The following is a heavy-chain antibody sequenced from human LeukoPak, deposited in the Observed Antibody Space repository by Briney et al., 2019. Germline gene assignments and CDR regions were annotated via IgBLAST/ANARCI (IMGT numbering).Heavy chain of an antibody. CDR1: GFSSYG. Sequence: GGSLRLSCAASGFSSYGMHWVRQAPGKGLEWVAVIWYDESNKYYADSVKGRFTISRDNSRNTLYLQMNSLRAEDAAVYYCARDGFSSSWYGRALDYWGQGTLVTVSS. D-gene: IGHD6-13*01. CDR3: ARDGFSSSWYGRALDY. J-gene: IGHJ4*02. CDR2: IWYDESNK. V-gene: IGHV3-33*01.